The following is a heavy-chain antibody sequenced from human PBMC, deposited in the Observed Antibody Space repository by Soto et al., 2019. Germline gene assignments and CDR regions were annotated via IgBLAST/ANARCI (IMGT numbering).Heavy chain of an antibody. CDR3: AKNSVYRGATWYYFDY. Sequence: GGSLRLSCAASGFTFSSYGMHWVRQAPGKGLEWVAVISYDGSNKYYADSVKGRFTISRDNSKNTLYLQMNSLRAEDTAVYYCAKNSVYRGATWYYFDYWGQGTLVTVSS. CDR1: GFTFSSYG. CDR2: ISYDGSNK. V-gene: IGHV3-30*18. J-gene: IGHJ4*02. D-gene: IGHD1-26*01.